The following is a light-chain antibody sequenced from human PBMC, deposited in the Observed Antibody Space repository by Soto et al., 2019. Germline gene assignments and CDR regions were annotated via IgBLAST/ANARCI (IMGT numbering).Light chain of an antibody. CDR3: QQCGSSPS. CDR1: QSVSSSY. J-gene: IGKJ1*01. CDR2: DTS. Sequence: EIVLTQSPGTLSLSPGERATLSCRASQSVSSSYLAWYQQKPGQAPRLLIYDTSSRATGIRDRFSGSGSGTDFTLAISRLEPEDFAVYYCQQCGSSPSFGQGTKVELK. V-gene: IGKV3-20*01.